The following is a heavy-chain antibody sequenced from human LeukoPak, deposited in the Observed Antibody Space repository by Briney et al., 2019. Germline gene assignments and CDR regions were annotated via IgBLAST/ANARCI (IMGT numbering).Heavy chain of an antibody. CDR2: ICGSGGCT. Sequence: GGSLRLSCAASGFTFNTYAIYWVRQAPGKGLEWVSGICGSGGCTYYADSVKGRFTISRDNSKNTVYLQMNSLTADDTAVYYCAKSPRYCSSTSCFDYWGQGTLVTVSS. V-gene: IGHV3-23*01. D-gene: IGHD2-2*01. CDR3: AKSPRYCSSTSCFDY. J-gene: IGHJ4*02. CDR1: GFTFNTYA.